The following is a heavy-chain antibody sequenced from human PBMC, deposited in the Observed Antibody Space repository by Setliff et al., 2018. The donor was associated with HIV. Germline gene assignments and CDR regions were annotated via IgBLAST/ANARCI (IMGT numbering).Heavy chain of an antibody. J-gene: IGHJ5*02. CDR1: GFTFDDYA. Sequence: PGGSLRLSCAASGFTFDDYAMHWVRQAPGKGLEWVSGISWNSGSIGDADSVKGRFTISRDNAKNSLYLQMNSRRSEDTALYYCAKSPNLYSPLDWFDPWGQGTRVTAPQ. D-gene: IGHD4-4*01. CDR3: AKSPNLYSPLDWFDP. CDR2: ISWNSGSI. V-gene: IGHV3-9*01.